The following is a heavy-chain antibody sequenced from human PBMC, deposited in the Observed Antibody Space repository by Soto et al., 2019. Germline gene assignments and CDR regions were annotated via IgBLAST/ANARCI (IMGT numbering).Heavy chain of an antibody. D-gene: IGHD2-2*01. CDR3: ARRTYYCSSTSCYSPEAFDI. CDR1: GYTFTSYG. CDR2: ISAYNGNT. Sequence: ASVKVSCKASGYTFTSYGISWVRQAPGQGLEWMGWISAYNGNTNYAQKLQGRVTMTTDTSTSTAYMELRSLRSDDTAVYYCARRTYYCSSTSCYSPEAFDIWGQGTMVTVSS. V-gene: IGHV1-18*01. J-gene: IGHJ3*02.